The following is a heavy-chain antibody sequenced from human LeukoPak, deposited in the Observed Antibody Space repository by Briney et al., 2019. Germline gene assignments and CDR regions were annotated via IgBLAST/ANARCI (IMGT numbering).Heavy chain of an antibody. CDR1: GFTFSRYG. CDR2: ICSDGTNK. D-gene: IGHD3-3*01. Sequence: PGGSLRLSCAASGFTFSRYGMHWFRQAPGKGLEWVAIICSDGTNKYYADSVKGRFTISRENSKNMLYLQVNSLRAEDTGVYYCARDGPHYDIDYWGQGTLVIVSS. J-gene: IGHJ4*02. V-gene: IGHV3-33*01. CDR3: ARDGPHYDIDY.